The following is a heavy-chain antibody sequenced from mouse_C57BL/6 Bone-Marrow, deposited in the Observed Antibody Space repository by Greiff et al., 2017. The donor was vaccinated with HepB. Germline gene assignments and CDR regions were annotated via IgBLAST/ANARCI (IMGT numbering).Heavy chain of an antibody. CDR2: ISYSGST. J-gene: IGHJ4*01. CDR3: AREILPSYAMDY. Sequence: DVKLVESGPGMVKPSQSLSLTCTVTGYSITSGYDWHWIRHFPGNKLEWMGYISYSGSTNYNPSLKSRISITHDTSKNHFFLKLNSVTTEDTATYYCAREILPSYAMDYWGQGTSVTVSS. V-gene: IGHV3-1*01. CDR1: GYSITSGYD. D-gene: IGHD1-1*01.